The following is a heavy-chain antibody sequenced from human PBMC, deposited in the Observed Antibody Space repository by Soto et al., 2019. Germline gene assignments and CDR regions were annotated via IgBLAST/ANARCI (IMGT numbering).Heavy chain of an antibody. D-gene: IGHD2-15*01. CDR2: ISGSGGST. V-gene: IGHV3-23*01. CDR1: GFTFSSYA. J-gene: IGHJ6*02. CDR3: AKLYCSGGSCYWIDDYYYGMDV. Sequence: GGSLRLSCAASGFTFSSYAMSWVRQAPGKGLEWVSAISGSGGSTYYADSVKGRFTISRDNSKNTLYLQMNSLRAEDTAVYYCAKLYCSGGSCYWIDDYYYGMDVWGQGTTVTVSS.